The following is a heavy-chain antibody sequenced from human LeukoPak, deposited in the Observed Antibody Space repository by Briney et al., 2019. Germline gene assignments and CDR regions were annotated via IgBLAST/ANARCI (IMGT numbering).Heavy chain of an antibody. CDR1: GGSISSGGYY. J-gene: IGHJ6*02. CDR3: ARGSIVVVPAASYYGMDV. V-gene: IGHV4-31*03. D-gene: IGHD2-2*01. CDR2: IYYSGST. Sequence: SAILSLTCTVSGGSISSGGYYWSWIRQHPGKGLEWIGYIYYSGSTYYNPSLKSRVTISVDTSKNQFSLKLSSVTAADTAVYYCARGSIVVVPAASYYGMDVWGQGTTVTV.